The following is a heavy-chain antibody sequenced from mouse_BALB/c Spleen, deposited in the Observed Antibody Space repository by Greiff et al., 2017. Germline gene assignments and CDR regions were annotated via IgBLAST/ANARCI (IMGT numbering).Heavy chain of an antibody. CDR1: GFSLTSYG. D-gene: IGHD1-1*01. CDR3: AREEAYYGSSYGFAY. CDR2: IWAGGST. J-gene: IGHJ3*01. Sequence: QVQLKESGPGLVAPSQSLSITCTVSGFSLTSYGVHWVRQPPGKGLEWLGVIWAGGSTNYNSALMSRLSISKDNSKSQVFLKMNSLQTDDTAMYYCAREEAYYGSSYGFAYWGQGTLVTVSA. V-gene: IGHV2-9*02.